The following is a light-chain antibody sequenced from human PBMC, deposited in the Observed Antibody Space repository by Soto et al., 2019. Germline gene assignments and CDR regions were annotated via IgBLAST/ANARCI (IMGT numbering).Light chain of an antibody. CDR3: QSYDSSLTVV. CDR2: GNI. J-gene: IGLJ2*01. CDR1: SSNIGAGYD. Sequence: QSVLTQPPSVSGAPGQRVTISCTGSSSNIGAGYDVHWYQQVTGTAPKLLIYGNINRPSGVPDRFSGSKSGTSASLAITGLQADDEADYYRQSYDSSLTVVFGGGTKLTVL. V-gene: IGLV1-40*01.